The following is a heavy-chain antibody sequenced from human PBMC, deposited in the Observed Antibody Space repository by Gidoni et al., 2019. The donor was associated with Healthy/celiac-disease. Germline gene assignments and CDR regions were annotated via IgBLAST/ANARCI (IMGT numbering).Heavy chain of an antibody. J-gene: IGHJ6*02. V-gene: IGHV3-23*01. D-gene: IGHD3-3*01. CDR3: AKDLHTPITSFGVVILDGMDV. CDR1: GFTFSSYA. CDR2: ISGSGGST. Sequence: EVQLLESGGGLVQPGGSLRLSCAASGFTFSSYAMSWVRQAPGKGLEWVSAISGSGGSTYYADSVKGLFTISRDNSKNTLYLQMNSLRAEDTAVYYCAKDLHTPITSFGVVILDGMDVWGQGTTVTVSS.